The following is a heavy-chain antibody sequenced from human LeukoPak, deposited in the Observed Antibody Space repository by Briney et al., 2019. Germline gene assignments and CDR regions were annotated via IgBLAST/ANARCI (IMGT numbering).Heavy chain of an antibody. CDR3: ARAYRVTTRVAPLDY. J-gene: IGHJ4*02. Sequence: EASVKVSCKASGYTFTSYGISWVRQAPGQGLEWMGWISAYNGNTNYAQKFQGRVTMTRNTSISTAYMELSSLRSEDTAVYYCARAYRVTTRVAPLDYWGQGTLVTVSS. D-gene: IGHD4-17*01. CDR2: ISAYNGNT. CDR1: GYTFTSYG. V-gene: IGHV1-18*01.